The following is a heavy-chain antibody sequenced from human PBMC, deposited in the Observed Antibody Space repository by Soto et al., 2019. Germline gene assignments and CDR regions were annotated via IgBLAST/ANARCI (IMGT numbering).Heavy chain of an antibody. V-gene: IGHV3-23*01. Sequence: GGSLRLSCAASGFTFSSYAMTWVRQAPGKGLEWVSTIVGSGATTYYADSVKGRFTISRDNSKNTLYLQMNSLRAEDTAVYYCAKPPFDSSWVFDYWGQGTLVTVSS. CDR2: IVGSGATT. CDR3: AKPPFDSSWVFDY. D-gene: IGHD6-13*01. CDR1: GFTFSSYA. J-gene: IGHJ4*02.